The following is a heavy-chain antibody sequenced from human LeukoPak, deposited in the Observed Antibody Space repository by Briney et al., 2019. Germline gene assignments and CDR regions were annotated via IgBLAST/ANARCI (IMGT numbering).Heavy chain of an antibody. CDR3: ARVAKERVGGVYYFDY. CDR1: GFTFSDYD. Sequence: PGGSLRLSCAASGFTFSDYDMHWVRHATGKGLECVSAFGTAGDANYTGSVKGRFNISKENAKNFFFLQMNRSAAGDTALFYCARVAKERVGGVYYFDYWRQATLVTVSS. CDR2: FGTAGDA. D-gene: IGHD1-1*01. V-gene: IGHV3-13*01. J-gene: IGHJ4*02.